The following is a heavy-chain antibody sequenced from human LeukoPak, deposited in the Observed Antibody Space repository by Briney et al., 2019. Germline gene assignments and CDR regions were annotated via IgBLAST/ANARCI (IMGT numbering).Heavy chain of an antibody. CDR3: ARRGNTHEGVGY. D-gene: IGHD4-23*01. J-gene: IGHJ4*02. V-gene: IGHV5-51*01. CDR2: IYPGDSDP. CDR1: GYSFTCYW. Sequence: GESLKISCKGSGYSFTCYWIGWVRPMPGKGLEWMGIIYPGDSDPRYSPSFQGQVTISADKSIGPAYLQWSSTKASDTAMYYCARRGNTHEGVGYWGQGTLVTVSS.